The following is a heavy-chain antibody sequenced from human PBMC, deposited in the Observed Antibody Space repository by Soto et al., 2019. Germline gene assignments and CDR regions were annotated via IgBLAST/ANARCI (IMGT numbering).Heavy chain of an antibody. CDR2: VYHTGRT. CDR1: GGSFKNGSYS. J-gene: IGHJ4*02. CDR3: ARDFAYFDY. Sequence: QVQLQESGPGLVKPSETLSLTCTVSGGSFKNGSYSWSWIRQPPGKGLEWIGYVYHTGRTSYNPSLKSRVSISMDTSKNQFYLNLDSVTAADTAVYFCARDFAYFDYWGQGTLVTVSS. D-gene: IGHD3-3*01. V-gene: IGHV4-61*01.